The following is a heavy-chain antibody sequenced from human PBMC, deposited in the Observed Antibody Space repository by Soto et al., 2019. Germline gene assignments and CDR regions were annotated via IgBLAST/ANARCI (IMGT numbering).Heavy chain of an antibody. J-gene: IGHJ4*02. Sequence: EVQLVESGGGLVQPGRSLRLSCAASGFTFDDYAMHWVRQGPGKGLEWVSGINWNSNNKGYADSVKGRFTISRDNAKNSLYLQMNSLRADDTALYYCARVTHKGYSYGEFSGYLDYWGQGILVTVSS. D-gene: IGHD5-18*01. V-gene: IGHV3-9*01. CDR1: GFTFDDYA. CDR2: INWNSNNK. CDR3: ARVTHKGYSYGEFSGYLDY.